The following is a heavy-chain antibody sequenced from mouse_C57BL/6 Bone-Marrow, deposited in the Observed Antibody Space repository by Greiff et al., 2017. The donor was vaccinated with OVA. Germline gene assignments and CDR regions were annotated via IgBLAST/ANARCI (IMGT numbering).Heavy chain of an antibody. D-gene: IGHD1-1*01. CDR2: ISSGGSYT. V-gene: IGHV5-6*02. Sequence: EVMLVESGGDLVKPGGSLKLSCAASGFTFSSYGMSWVRQTPDKRLEWVATISSGGSYTYYPDSVKGRFTISRDNAKNTLYLQMSSLKSEDTAMYYVERHGDKGSFFDYGGQGPTLTVSP. J-gene: IGHJ2*01. CDR3: ERHGDKGSFFDY. CDR1: GFTFSSYG.